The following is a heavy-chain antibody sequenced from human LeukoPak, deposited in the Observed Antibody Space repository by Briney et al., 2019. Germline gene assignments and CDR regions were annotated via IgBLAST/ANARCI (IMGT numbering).Heavy chain of an antibody. CDR2: IKQDGSEK. CDR1: GFILSSYW. CDR3: ARDQDVVILLGIIAYDAFDI. J-gene: IGHJ3*02. V-gene: IGHV3-7*01. Sequence: GGSLTLSCAASGFILSSYWMTWVRQAPGKGLEWVANIKQDGSEKYYVDSVKGRFTISRDNAKNSLYLQMNSLRAEDTAVYYCARDQDVVILLGIIAYDAFDIWGQGTLVTVSS. D-gene: IGHD2/OR15-2a*01.